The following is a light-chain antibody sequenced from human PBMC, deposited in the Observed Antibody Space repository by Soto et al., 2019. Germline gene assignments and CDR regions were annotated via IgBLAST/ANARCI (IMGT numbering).Light chain of an antibody. Sequence: QSVLTQPPSVSGAPGQGVTISCTGGSSNIGANYDVHWYQQLPGTAPKVLIYGNSNRPSGVPDRFSGSKSGTSASLAITGLQAEDEADYYCQSYDSSLRNVIFGGGTKLTVL. CDR1: SSNIGANYD. J-gene: IGLJ2*01. CDR2: GNS. V-gene: IGLV1-40*01. CDR3: QSYDSSLRNVI.